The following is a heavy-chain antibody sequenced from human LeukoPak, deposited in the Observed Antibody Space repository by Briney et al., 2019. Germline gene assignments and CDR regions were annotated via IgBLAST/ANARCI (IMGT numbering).Heavy chain of an antibody. CDR2: ISGSGGST. Sequence: SGGSLRLSCAAFGFTFSSYGMSWVRQAPGKGLEWVSGISGSGGSTYYADSVKGRFTISRDNSKNTLYLQMRAEDTAVYYCAKDRYGDPRYYMDVWGKGTTVTISS. CDR1: GFTFSSYG. D-gene: IGHD4-17*01. V-gene: IGHV3-23*01. J-gene: IGHJ6*03. CDR3: AKDRYGDPRYYMDV.